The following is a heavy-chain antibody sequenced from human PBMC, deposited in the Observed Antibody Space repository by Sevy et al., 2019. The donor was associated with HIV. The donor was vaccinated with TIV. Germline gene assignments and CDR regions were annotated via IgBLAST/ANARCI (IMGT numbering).Heavy chain of an antibody. CDR2: INQDGSEK. Sequence: GGSLRLSCAASGFTFNSYWMTWVRQAPGKGLEWVANINQDGSEKYYVDSVKGRFTISRDNSQNSLSLQMNTLRVDDTAVYYCARVSVDTNFYGMDVWGQGTTVTVSS. CDR3: ARVSVDTNFYGMDV. V-gene: IGHV3-7*01. J-gene: IGHJ6*02. CDR1: GFTFNSYW. D-gene: IGHD5-18*01.